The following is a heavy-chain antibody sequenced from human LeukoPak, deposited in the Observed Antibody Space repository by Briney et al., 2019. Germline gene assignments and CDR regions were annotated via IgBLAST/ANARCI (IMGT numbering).Heavy chain of an antibody. Sequence: PGGSLRLSCAASGFTFSSYWMHWVRQAPGKGLVWVSRMNSDGSSTNYADSVKGRFTISRDNAQNTLFLQMNSLRADDTAVYYCARGPLIGGSKSWFDPWGQGTLVTVSS. CDR3: ARGPLIGGSKSWFDP. V-gene: IGHV3-74*01. J-gene: IGHJ5*02. CDR1: GFTFSSYW. CDR2: MNSDGSST. D-gene: IGHD7-27*01.